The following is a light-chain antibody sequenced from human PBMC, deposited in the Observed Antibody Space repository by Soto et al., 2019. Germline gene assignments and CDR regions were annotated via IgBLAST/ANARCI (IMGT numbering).Light chain of an antibody. Sequence: EVVLTQSPGTLSLSPGERATLSCRASQSVSINSLVWYQQKPGQAPRRLIYGASIRATGIPDRFSASVSGTDFTLTISRLEPEDFAVYYCQQYSSSWYTFGQGTKVEVK. V-gene: IGKV3-20*01. J-gene: IGKJ2*01. CDR2: GAS. CDR3: QQYSSSWYT. CDR1: QSVSINS.